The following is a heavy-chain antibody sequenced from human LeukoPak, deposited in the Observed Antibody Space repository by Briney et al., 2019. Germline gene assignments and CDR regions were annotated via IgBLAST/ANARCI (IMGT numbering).Heavy chain of an antibody. D-gene: IGHD3-22*01. V-gene: IGHV3-30*18. J-gene: IGHJ4*02. CDR2: MSYDGSNK. CDR3: AKVNYYDSSGYYYFDY. CDR1: GFTFSSFG. Sequence: GGSLRLSCAASGFTFSSFGMHWVRRAPGKGLEWVAFMSYDGSNKYYADSVKGRFTISSDNSKNTLYLQMSSLRAEDTAVYYCAKVNYYDSSGYYYFDYWGQGTLVTVSS.